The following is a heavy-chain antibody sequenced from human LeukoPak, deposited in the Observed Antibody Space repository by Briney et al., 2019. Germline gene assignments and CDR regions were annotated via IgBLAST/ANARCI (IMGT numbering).Heavy chain of an antibody. CDR1: GFTFSSYS. CDR2: ISSSSSYI. J-gene: IGHJ4*02. D-gene: IGHD3-10*01. V-gene: IGHV3-21*01. CDR3: ARGVRSGRDFDY. Sequence: GGSLGLSCAASGFTFSSYSMNWVRQAPGKGLEWVSSISSSSSYIYYADSVKGRFTISRDNAKNSLYLQMNSLRAEDTAVYYCARGVRSGRDFDYWGQGTLVTVSS.